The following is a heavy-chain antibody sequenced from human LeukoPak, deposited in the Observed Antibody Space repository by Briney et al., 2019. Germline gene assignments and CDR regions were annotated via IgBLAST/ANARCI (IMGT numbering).Heavy chain of an antibody. CDR2: IRSKANSYTT. J-gene: IGHJ4*02. CDR3: TTLGGGYSYGSYFDY. D-gene: IGHD5-18*01. CDR1: GLTFSGSA. Sequence: GGSLRLSCAASGLTFSGSAMHWVRQASGKGLEWVGRIRSKANSYTTAYAASVKGRFTISRDDSKNTAYLQMNSLKTEDTAVYYCTTLGGGYSYGSYFDYWGQGTLVTVSS. V-gene: IGHV3-73*01.